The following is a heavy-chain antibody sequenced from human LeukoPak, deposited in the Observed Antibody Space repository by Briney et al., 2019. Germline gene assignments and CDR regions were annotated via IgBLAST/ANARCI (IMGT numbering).Heavy chain of an antibody. J-gene: IGHJ4*02. D-gene: IGHD6-19*01. V-gene: IGHV1-2*02. Sequence: ASVKVSCKASGYTFTGYYMHWVRQAPGQGLEWMGWINPNSGGTNYAQKFQGRVTMTRDTSISTAYMELSRLRSDDTAVYYCARGQIAVAGDYFDYWGQGTLVTVSS. CDR3: ARGQIAVAGDYFDY. CDR1: GYTFTGYY. CDR2: INPNSGGT.